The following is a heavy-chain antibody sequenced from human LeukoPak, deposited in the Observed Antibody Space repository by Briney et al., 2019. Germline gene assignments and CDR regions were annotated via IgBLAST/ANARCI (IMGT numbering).Heavy chain of an antibody. D-gene: IGHD3-22*01. V-gene: IGHV3-23*01. CDR3: AKDDIDSSGYYPGCFQH. CDR2: ISGSGGST. J-gene: IGHJ1*01. CDR1: GFTVSSNY. Sequence: GGSLRLSCAASGFTVSSNYMSWVRQAPGKGLEWVSAISGSGGSTYYADSVKGRFTISRDNSKNTLYLQMNSLRAEDTAVYYCAKDDIDSSGYYPGCFQHWGQGTLVTVSS.